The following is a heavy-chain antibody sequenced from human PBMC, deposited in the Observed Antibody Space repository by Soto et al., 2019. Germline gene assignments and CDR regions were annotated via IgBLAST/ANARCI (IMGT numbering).Heavy chain of an antibody. J-gene: IGHJ5*01. CDR1: GGSISSYY. V-gene: IGHV4-59*01. CDR3: ARGLLRFLGS. D-gene: IGHD3-3*01. Sequence: SETLSLTCTVSGGSISSYYWSWIRQPPGKGLEWIGYIYYSGSTNYNPSLKSRVTISVDTSKNQFSLKLSSVTAADTAVYYCARGLLRFLGSWGQGTLVTVSS. CDR2: IYYSGST.